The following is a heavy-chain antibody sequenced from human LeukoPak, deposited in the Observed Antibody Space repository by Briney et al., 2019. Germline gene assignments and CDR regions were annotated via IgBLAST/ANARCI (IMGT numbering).Heavy chain of an antibody. J-gene: IGHJ4*02. V-gene: IGHV3-23*01. CDR2: IFGSGGSP. CDR3: GKTTVGYGSGQKPAWPVDF. CDR1: GFTFGSHA. D-gene: IGHD6-19*01. Sequence: PGGSLRLSCEASGFTFGSHAMYWVHQAPGKGLEWVAGIFGSGGSPHYADSVKGRFTISRDNPRNTVYLQINSLRDDDTAVYYCGKTTVGYGSGQKPAWPVDFWGQGTLVTVSS.